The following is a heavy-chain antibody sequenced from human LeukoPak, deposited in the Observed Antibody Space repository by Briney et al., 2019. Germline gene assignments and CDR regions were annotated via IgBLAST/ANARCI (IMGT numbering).Heavy chain of an antibody. CDR2: INHSGST. D-gene: IGHD3-10*01. CDR1: GGSFSNYY. CDR3: HWVRGGGYFDY. Sequence: PSETLSLTCGVYGGSFSNYYWSCIRQSPGKGLEWIGEINHSGSTNYNPSLKSRVTMSVDTSKNQFSLKLSSVTAADTAVYYCHWVRGGGYFDYWGLGTLVTVSS. V-gene: IGHV4-34*01. J-gene: IGHJ4*02.